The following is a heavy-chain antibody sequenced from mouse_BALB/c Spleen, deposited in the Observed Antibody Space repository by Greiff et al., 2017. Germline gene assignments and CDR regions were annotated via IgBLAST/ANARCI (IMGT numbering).Heavy chain of an antibody. CDR2: ISSGSSTI. J-gene: IGHJ4*01. V-gene: IGHV5-17*02. CDR1: GFTFSSFG. CDR3: AGGDY. Sequence: EVKLVESGGGLVQPGGSRKLSCAASGFTFSSFGMHWVRQAPEKGLEWVAYISSGSSTIYYADTVKGRFTISRDNPKNTLFLQMTSLRSEDTAMYYCAGGDYWGQGTSVTVSS.